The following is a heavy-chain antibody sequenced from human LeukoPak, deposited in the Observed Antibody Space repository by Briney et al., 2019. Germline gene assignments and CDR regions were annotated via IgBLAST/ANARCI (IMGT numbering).Heavy chain of an antibody. V-gene: IGHV4-39*01. CDR2: IYYSGST. D-gene: IGHD1-1*01. CDR1: GGSISSSSYY. Sequence: SETLSLTCIVSGGSISSSSYYWGWIRQPPGKGLEWIGSIYYSGSTYYNPSLKSRLTISVDTSKNQSSLKVSSVTAADTAVYYCASHKAPGAFDIWGQGTMVTVSS. J-gene: IGHJ3*02. CDR3: ASHKAPGAFDI.